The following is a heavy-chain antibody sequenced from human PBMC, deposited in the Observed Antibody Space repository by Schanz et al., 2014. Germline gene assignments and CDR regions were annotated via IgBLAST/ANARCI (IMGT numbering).Heavy chain of an antibody. CDR3: ARDRLECGAECYSVEVFEI. CDR2: IIPILGIA. D-gene: IGHD2-21*01. J-gene: IGHJ4*02. Sequence: QVQLVQSGAEVKKPGSSVKVSCKASGGTFSTYTISWVRQAPGQGLEWMGRIIPILGIANYAQKFQGRVTISADKSTFTAYMDVSSLRSEDTAVYCCARDRLECGAECYSVEVFEIWGQGTLVTVSA. V-gene: IGHV1-69*08. CDR1: GGTFSTYT.